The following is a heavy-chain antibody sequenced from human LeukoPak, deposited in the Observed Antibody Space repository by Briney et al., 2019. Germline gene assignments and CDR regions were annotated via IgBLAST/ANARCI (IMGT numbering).Heavy chain of an antibody. V-gene: IGHV1-69*06. D-gene: IGHD1-26*01. CDR3: ARVSIRWELQNPFLG. CDR2: IIPIFGTA. J-gene: IGHJ4*02. CDR1: GGTFSSYA. Sequence: ASVEVSCKASGGTFSSYAISWVRQAPGQGLEWMGRIIPIFGTANYAQKFQGRVTITADKSTSTAYMELSSLRSEDTAVYYCARVSIRWELQNPFLGWGQGTLVTVSS.